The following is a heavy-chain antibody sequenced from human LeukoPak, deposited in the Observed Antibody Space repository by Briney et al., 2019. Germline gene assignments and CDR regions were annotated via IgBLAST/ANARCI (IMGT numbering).Heavy chain of an antibody. CDR2: IVVVSGNT. J-gene: IGHJ4*02. CDR3: AAELDAEITGTTSFDY. V-gene: IGHV1-58*02. CDR1: GFTFTSSA. D-gene: IGHD1-7*01. Sequence: SVKVSCKASGFTFTSSAMQWVRQARGQRLEWIGWIVVVSGNTNYAQKFQERATITRDMSTSTAYMELSSLRSEDTAVYYCAAELDAEITGTTSFDYWGQGTLVTVSS.